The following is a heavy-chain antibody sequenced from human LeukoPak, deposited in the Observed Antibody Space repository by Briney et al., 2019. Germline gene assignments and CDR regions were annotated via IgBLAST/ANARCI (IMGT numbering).Heavy chain of an antibody. CDR2: ISGSGGST. Sequence: GGSLRLSCAASGFTFSSYAMSWVRQAPGKGLEWVSAISGSGGSTYYADSVKGRFTISRDNSKNTLYLQMSSLRAEDTAVYYCAKAKVGADGGYWGQGTLVTVSS. CDR3: AKAKVGADGGY. J-gene: IGHJ4*02. D-gene: IGHD2-15*01. V-gene: IGHV3-23*01. CDR1: GFTFSSYA.